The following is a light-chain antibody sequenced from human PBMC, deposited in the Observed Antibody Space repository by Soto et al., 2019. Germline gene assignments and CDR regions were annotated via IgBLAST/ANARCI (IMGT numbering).Light chain of an antibody. CDR3: TSFSSSTSLYV. V-gene: IGLV2-14*01. J-gene: IGLJ1*01. CDR1: TRDIAGYNY. Sequence: QSALTQPASVSGSLGQSITISCTGTTRDIAGYNYISWYQQLPGKAPKLMIYQVTIRPSGISNRFSGSKSGDTASLTISGLLAEDEADYYCTSFSSSTSLYVFGAGTNVTVL. CDR2: QVT.